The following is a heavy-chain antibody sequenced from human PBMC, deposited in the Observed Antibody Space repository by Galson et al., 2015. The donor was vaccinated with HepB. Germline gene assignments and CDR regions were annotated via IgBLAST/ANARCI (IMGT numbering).Heavy chain of an antibody. CDR3: VRGDYGDAS. V-gene: IGHV3-21*01. Sequence: SLRLSCAASGFTFNTCGMKWVRQAPGKGLEWVSSISSNSYYINYADSTKGRFTISRDNAKNSVYLQMNSLRAEDTAIYYCVRGDYGDASWGQGTLVTVSS. J-gene: IGHJ4*02. CDR1: GFTFNTCG. CDR2: ISSNSYYI. D-gene: IGHD4-17*01.